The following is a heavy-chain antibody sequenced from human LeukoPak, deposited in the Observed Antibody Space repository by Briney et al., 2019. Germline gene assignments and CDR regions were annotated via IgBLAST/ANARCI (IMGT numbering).Heavy chain of an antibody. CDR2: IYYSGTT. CDR1: GDSISSSSYY. CDR3: TRDRVSVAVSDF. D-gene: IGHD6-19*01. Sequence: PSETLSLTCIVSGDSISSSSYYWGWIRQPPGKGLEWIGSIYYSGTTYYNPSLKGRVTISVDTSKNQFSLKLSSVTAADTAVYYCTRDRVSVAVSDFWGQGTLVTVSS. J-gene: IGHJ4*02. V-gene: IGHV4-39*07.